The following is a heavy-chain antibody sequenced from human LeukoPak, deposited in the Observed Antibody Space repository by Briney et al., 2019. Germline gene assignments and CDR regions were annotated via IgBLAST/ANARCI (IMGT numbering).Heavy chain of an antibody. Sequence: SETLSLTCTVSGGSISSYYWSWIRRPPGKGLEWIGYIYYSGSTNYNPSLKSRVTISVDTSKNQFSLKLSSVTAADTAVYYCARGDSSGYYYVQWFDPWGQGTLVTVSS. CDR3: ARGDSSGYYYVQWFDP. V-gene: IGHV4-59*01. CDR2: IYYSGST. D-gene: IGHD3-22*01. J-gene: IGHJ5*02. CDR1: GGSISSYY.